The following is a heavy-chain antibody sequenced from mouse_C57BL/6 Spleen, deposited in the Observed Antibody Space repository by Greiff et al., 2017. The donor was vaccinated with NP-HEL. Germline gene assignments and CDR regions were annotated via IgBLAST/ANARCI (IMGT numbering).Heavy chain of an antibody. D-gene: IGHD1-1*01. CDR2: IAPNSGGT. V-gene: IGHV1-72*01. CDR1: GYTFTSYW. J-gene: IGHJ3*01. Sequence: QVQLQQPGAELVKPGASVKLSCKASGYTFTSYWMHWVKQRPGRGLEWIGRIAPNSGGTKYNEKFKSKATLTVDKPSSTAYMQLSSLTSEDSAVYYCARPLVYGSTAWFAYWGQGTLVTVSA. CDR3: ARPLVYGSTAWFAY.